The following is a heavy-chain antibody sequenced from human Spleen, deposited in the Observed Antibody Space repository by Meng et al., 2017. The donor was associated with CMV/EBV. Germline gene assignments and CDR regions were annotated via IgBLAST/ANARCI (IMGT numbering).Heavy chain of an antibody. CDR3: ARDHWVAHYFDY. D-gene: IGHD5-12*01. CDR2: IIPILHIA. CDR1: GGTFNNYA. J-gene: IGHJ4*02. Sequence: SVKVSCKTPGGTFNNYAIGWVRQAPGQGLEWMGGIIPILHIANYAQKFQGRVTMTWNTSLTPAYVDLNRLSYDDTAVYYCARDHWVAHYFDYWGQGTLVTVSS. V-gene: IGHV1-69*10.